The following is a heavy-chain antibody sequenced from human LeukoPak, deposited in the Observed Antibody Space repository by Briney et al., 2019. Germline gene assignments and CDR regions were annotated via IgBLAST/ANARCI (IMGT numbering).Heavy chain of an antibody. Sequence: ASVKVSCTVSGYTLTELSMHWVRQAPGKGLEWKGGFDPEDGETIYAQKFQGRVTMTEDTSTDTAYMELSSLRSEDTAVYYCATAVDIVATKRRAAFDIWGQGTMVTVSS. V-gene: IGHV1-24*01. D-gene: IGHD5-12*01. CDR1: GYTLTELS. CDR3: ATAVDIVATKRRAAFDI. CDR2: FDPEDGET. J-gene: IGHJ3*02.